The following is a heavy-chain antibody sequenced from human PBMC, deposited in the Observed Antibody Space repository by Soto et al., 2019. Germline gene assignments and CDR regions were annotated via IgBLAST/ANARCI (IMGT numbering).Heavy chain of an antibody. CDR1: GYIFTNYA. J-gene: IGHJ4*02. V-gene: IGHV1-3*01. Sequence: QVQLVQSGAEVKKPGASVKVSCKASGYIFTNYAIHWVRQAPGQRLEWMGWINAGDGNTRYSQNFQGRVTISIDTSATTAHMELSSLRSEDTAVFCCAGGTVTTGARFDYWGQGTLVTVSS. D-gene: IGHD4-17*01. CDR3: AGGTVTTGARFDY. CDR2: INAGDGNT.